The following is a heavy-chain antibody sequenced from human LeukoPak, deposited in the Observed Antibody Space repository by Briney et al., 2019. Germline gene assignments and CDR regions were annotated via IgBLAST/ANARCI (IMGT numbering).Heavy chain of an antibody. J-gene: IGHJ4*02. CDR3: AKAGRDSSSWYGTFDY. CDR1: GFTVSSNY. Sequence: PGGSLRLSCAASGFTVSSNYMSWVRQAPGKGLEWVSVIYSGGSTYYADSVKGRFTISRDNSKNTLYLQMNSLRAEDTAVYYCAKAGRDSSSWYGTFDYWGQGTLVTVSS. V-gene: IGHV3-53*01. CDR2: IYSGGST. D-gene: IGHD6-13*01.